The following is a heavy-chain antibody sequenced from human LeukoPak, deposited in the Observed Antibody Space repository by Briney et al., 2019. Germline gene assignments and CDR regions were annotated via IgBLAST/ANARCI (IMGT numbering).Heavy chain of an antibody. CDR3: VKDQTTLGFDY. V-gene: IGHV3-64D*06. Sequence: GGSLRLSCSASGFTFSSYAMHWVRQAPGKGLESVSAISSNGGSTYYADSVKGRFTISRDNSKNTLYLQMSSLRAEDTAVYYCVKDQTTLGFDYWGQGTLVTVSS. CDR2: ISSNGGST. D-gene: IGHD2-15*01. J-gene: IGHJ4*02. CDR1: GFTFSSYA.